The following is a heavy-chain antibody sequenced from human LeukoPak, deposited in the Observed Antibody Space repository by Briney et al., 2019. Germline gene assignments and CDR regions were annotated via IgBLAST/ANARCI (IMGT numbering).Heavy chain of an antibody. J-gene: IGHJ3*02. V-gene: IGHV3-30*04. Sequence: GGSLRLSCAASGFTFSTYEMHWVRQAPGKGLEWVAVISHDGNDQYYADSVKGRFTISRDNSKNALYLQMNSLRLEDTAVYYCARGGFVFDIWGQGTVVTVSS. CDR2: ISHDGNDQ. CDR3: ARGGFVFDI. D-gene: IGHD3-10*01. CDR1: GFTFSTYE.